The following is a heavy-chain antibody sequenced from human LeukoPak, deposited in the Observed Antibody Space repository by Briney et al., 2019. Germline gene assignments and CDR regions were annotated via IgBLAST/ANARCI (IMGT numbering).Heavy chain of an antibody. CDR2: INPNSGGT. Sequence: ASVKVSCKASGYTFTGYSMHWVRQAPGQGLEWMGWINPNSGGTNYAQKFQGRVTMTRDTSISTAYMELSRLRSDDTAVYYCARDPQWLARGGLDYWGQGTLVTVSS. CDR3: ARDPQWLARGGLDY. CDR1: GYTFTGYS. J-gene: IGHJ4*02. V-gene: IGHV1-2*02. D-gene: IGHD6-19*01.